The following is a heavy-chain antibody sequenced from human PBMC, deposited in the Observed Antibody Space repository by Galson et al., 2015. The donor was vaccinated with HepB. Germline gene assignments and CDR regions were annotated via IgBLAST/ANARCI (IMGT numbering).Heavy chain of an antibody. V-gene: IGHV5-10-1*01. CDR2: IDPIDSYT. CDR3: ARHPAKNWNSFHY. J-gene: IGHJ4*02. D-gene: IGHD1-7*01. Sequence: QSGAEVKKPWESLRISCKGSGYNVTTYWITWVRQMPGKGLEWMGRIDPIDSYTNYSPSFRGHVTISGDKSIGTAYLQWSSLKASDTAMYYCARHPAKNWNSFHYWGQGTLVIVSS. CDR1: GYNVTTYW.